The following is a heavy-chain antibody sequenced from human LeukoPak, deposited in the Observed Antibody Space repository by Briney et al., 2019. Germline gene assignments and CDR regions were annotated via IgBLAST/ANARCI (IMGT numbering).Heavy chain of an antibody. J-gene: IGHJ4*02. CDR3: ATGSGLCSPDY. V-gene: IGHV3-74*01. CDR1: VFIFRSYW. D-gene: IGHD2-2*01. CDR2: INTDGSST. Sequence: GGSLRLSCAASVFIFRSYWMHWVRQAPGKGLVWVSRINTDGSSTSYADSVKGRFTISRDNAKNRLYVQMNSLRAEDTAVYYCATGSGLCSPDYWGQGTLVTVSS.